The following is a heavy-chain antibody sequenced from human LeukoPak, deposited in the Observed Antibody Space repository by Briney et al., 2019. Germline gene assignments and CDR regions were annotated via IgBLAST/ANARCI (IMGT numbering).Heavy chain of an antibody. Sequence: GASVKVSCKVSGYTLTELSMHWVRQAPGKGLEWMGGFDPEDGETIYAQKFQGRVTISADTSRDVGYMELSSLRSEDTAVYYCVTHTRLMTFWGQGTLVTVSS. CDR3: VTHTRLMTF. CDR2: FDPEDGET. V-gene: IGHV1-24*01. CDR1: GYTLTELS. D-gene: IGHD3-16*01. J-gene: IGHJ4*02.